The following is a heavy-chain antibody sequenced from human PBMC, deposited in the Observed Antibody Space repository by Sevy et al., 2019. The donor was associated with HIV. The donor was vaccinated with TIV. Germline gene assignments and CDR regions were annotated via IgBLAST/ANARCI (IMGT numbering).Heavy chain of an antibody. J-gene: IGHJ3*02. CDR2: IIPIFGTA. CDR1: GGTFSSYA. CDR3: AITGTSGRDAFDI. V-gene: IGHV1-69*06. D-gene: IGHD1-7*01. Sequence: ASVKVSCKASGGTFSSYAISWVRQAPGQGLEWMGGIIPIFGTANYAQKFQGRVTITADKSTSTAYMELSSLGSEDTAVYYCAITGTSGRDAFDIWGQGTMVTVSS.